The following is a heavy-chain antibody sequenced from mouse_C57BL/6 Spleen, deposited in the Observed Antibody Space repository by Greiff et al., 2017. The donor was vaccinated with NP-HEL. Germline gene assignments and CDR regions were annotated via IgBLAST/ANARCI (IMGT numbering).Heavy chain of an antibody. V-gene: IGHV14-2*01. CDR2: IDPEDGET. D-gene: IGHD2-2*01. CDR1: GFNIKDYY. CDR3: ARIGYDVYYAMDY. Sequence: VQLQQSGAELVKPGASVKLSCTASGFNIKDYYMHWVKQRTEQGLEWIGRIDPEDGETKYAQKFQGKATITADTSSNTAYLQLSSLTSEDTAVYYCARIGYDVYYAMDYWGQGTSVTVSS. J-gene: IGHJ4*01.